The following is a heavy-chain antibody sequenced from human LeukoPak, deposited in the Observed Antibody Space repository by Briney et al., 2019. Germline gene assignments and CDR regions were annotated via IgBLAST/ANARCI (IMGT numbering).Heavy chain of an antibody. CDR3: ATGGGSGSYYSGY. V-gene: IGHV1-2*02. Sequence: ASVKVSCKASGYTFTGYCLHWVRQAPGQGLEWMGWINPNSGGTNYAQKFQGRVTMTRDTSISTAYMDLSRLRSDDTAVYYCATGGGSGSYYSGYWGQGTLVTVSS. CDR1: GYTFTGYC. J-gene: IGHJ4*02. D-gene: IGHD3-10*01. CDR2: INPNSGGT.